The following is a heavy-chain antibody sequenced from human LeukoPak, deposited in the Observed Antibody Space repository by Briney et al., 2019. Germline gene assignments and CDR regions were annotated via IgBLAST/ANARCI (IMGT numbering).Heavy chain of an antibody. J-gene: IGHJ4*02. V-gene: IGHV3-21*01. CDR3: AGQGYSSGWFQGY. D-gene: IGHD6-19*01. Sequence: ARSLRLSCAASGFTFSSYSMNWVRQAPGKGLEWVSSISRSSSYIYYAASEKGRFTISRDNAKNSVYLQMNSLRAEDTAVYYCAGQGYSSGWFQGYWGQGTLVT. CDR1: GFTFSSYS. CDR2: ISRSSSYI.